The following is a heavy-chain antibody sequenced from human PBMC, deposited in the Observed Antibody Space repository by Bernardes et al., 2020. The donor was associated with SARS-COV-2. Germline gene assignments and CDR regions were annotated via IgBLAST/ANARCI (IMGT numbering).Heavy chain of an antibody. CDR2: INESGIT. D-gene: IGHD2-2*01. Sequence: SESLSLTCAVYGGSFSGYYWSWIRQPPGKGLEWIGEINESGITNYNPSLESRVTISVDTSKNEFSLKLRSVTAADTAVFYCARGRGWAELVPAATPRRQNWFDPWGQGNLVTVSS. J-gene: IGHJ5*02. CDR1: GGSFSGYY. V-gene: IGHV4-34*01. CDR3: ARGRGWAELVPAATPRRQNWFDP.